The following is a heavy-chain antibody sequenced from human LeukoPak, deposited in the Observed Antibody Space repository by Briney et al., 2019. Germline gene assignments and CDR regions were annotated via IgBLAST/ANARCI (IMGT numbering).Heavy chain of an antibody. CDR3: ARGRYDFWRAYYYYYMDV. Sequence: VASVKLSCKASGGTFSSYAISWVRQAPGQGLEWMGGIIPIFGTANYAQKFQGRVTITADESTSTAYMELSSLRSEDTAVYCCARGRYDFWRAYYYYYMDVWGKGTTVTVSS. CDR1: GGTFSSYA. CDR2: IIPIFGTA. J-gene: IGHJ6*03. V-gene: IGHV1-69*13. D-gene: IGHD3-3*01.